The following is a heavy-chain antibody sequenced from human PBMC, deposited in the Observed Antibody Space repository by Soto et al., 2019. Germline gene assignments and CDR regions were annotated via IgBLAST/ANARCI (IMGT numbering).Heavy chain of an antibody. V-gene: IGHV3-23*01. D-gene: IGHD3-3*01. CDR1: GFTFSSYA. CDR2: ISGSGGST. J-gene: IGHJ6*02. CDR3: AKIAIFGVVTPYYYYGMDV. Sequence: EVQLLESGGGLVQPGGSLRLSCAASGFTFSSYAMSWVRQAPGKGLEWVSAISGSGGSTYYADSVKGRFTISRDNSKNTLYLQMNRLRAEDTAVYYCAKIAIFGVVTPYYYYGMDVWGQGTTVTVCS.